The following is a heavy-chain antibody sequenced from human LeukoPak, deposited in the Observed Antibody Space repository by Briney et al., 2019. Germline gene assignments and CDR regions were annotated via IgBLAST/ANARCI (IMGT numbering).Heavy chain of an antibody. V-gene: IGHV3-48*04. CDR2: ISSSSSTI. Sequence: PGGFLRLSCAASGFTFSSYSMNWVRQAPGKGLEWVSYISSSSSTIYYADSVKGRYTISRDNAKNSLYLQMNSLRAEDTAVYYCARDERSGWYVWGQGTLVTVSS. CDR1: GFTFSSYS. CDR3: ARDERSGWYV. J-gene: IGHJ4*02. D-gene: IGHD6-19*01.